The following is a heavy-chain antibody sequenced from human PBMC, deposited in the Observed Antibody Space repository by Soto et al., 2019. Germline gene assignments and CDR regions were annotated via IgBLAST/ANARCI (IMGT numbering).Heavy chain of an antibody. Sequence: QVQLVQSGAEVKKPGASVKVSCKVSVYTLTELSMHWVRQAPGKGLEWMGGFDPEDGETIYAQKFKGRVTLTEDTSTDTAYMELSSLRSEDTAVYYCATVPADYYDSSGYEWDYWGQGTLVTVSS. CDR3: ATVPADYYDSSGYEWDY. V-gene: IGHV1-24*01. D-gene: IGHD3-22*01. CDR1: VYTLTELS. CDR2: FDPEDGET. J-gene: IGHJ4*02.